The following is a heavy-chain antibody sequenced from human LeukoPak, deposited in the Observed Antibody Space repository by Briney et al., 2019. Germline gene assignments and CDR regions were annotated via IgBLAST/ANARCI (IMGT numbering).Heavy chain of an antibody. J-gene: IGHJ4*02. D-gene: IGHD1-26*01. V-gene: IGHV3-23*01. CDR3: ARSGSGSYWVDY. Sequence: PGGSLRLSCAASGFTFSSYAMSWVRQAPGKGLEWVSAISGSGGSTYYADSVKGRFTISRDNSKNTLYLQMNSLRAEDTAVYYCARSGSGSYWVDYWGQGTLVTVSS. CDR2: ISGSGGST. CDR1: GFTFSSYA.